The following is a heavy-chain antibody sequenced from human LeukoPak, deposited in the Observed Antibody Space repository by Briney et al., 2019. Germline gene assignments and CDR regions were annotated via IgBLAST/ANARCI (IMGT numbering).Heavy chain of an antibody. J-gene: IGHJ6*04. D-gene: IGHD2-2*02. CDR1: GVTFSNYW. Sequence: PGGSLRLSCAASGVTFSNYWMNWVRQVPGKGLVWVSRINNDGSGTTYAHSVKGRFTISRDNAKNPLYLQMNGLGVEDTAVYYCTSLYLTDVWGKGTTVTVSS. CDR2: INNDGSGT. V-gene: IGHV3-74*01. CDR3: TSLYLTDV.